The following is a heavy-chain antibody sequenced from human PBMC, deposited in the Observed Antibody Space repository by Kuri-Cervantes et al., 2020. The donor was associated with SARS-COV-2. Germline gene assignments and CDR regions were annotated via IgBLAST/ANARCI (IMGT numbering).Heavy chain of an antibody. D-gene: IGHD2-21*02. Sequence: LTRAASGFTFGSDVMNWVRQAPGKGLEWVSTNSVRGGSTYYADSVKGRFTISRDSSENTLYLQMNSLRAGDTAVYYCASAYCGGDCEFDYWGQGTLVTVSS. J-gene: IGHJ4*01. CDR1: GFTFGSDV. CDR2: NSVRGGST. V-gene: IGHV3-23*01. CDR3: ASAYCGGDCEFDY.